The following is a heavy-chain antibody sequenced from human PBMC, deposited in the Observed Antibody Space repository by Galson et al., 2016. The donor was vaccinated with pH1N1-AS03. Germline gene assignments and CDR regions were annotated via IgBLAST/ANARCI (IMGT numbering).Heavy chain of an antibody. CDR2: IWHDGSEK. CDR1: GFTFSSHG. CDR3: ARDRHYYDYIWGTYRYDWYFDL. J-gene: IGHJ2*01. D-gene: IGHD3-16*02. V-gene: IGHV3-33*01. Sequence: SLRLSCAASGFTFSSHGMHWVRQTPGKGLEWVAVIWHDGSEKYYADSVTGRFTISRDNSKNTLYLQVNSLRAEDTAVYYCARDRHYYDYIWGTYRYDWYFDLWGRGTLVTVSS.